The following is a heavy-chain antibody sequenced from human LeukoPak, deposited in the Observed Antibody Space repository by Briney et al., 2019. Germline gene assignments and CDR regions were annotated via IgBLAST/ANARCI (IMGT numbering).Heavy chain of an antibody. CDR2: ISGSGGST. CDR3: YSSGWSHLFDY. V-gene: IGHV3-23*01. D-gene: IGHD6-19*01. Sequence: GGSLRLSCAASGFTFSSYAMSWVRQAPGKGLEWVSAISGSGGSTYYAASVKGRFTISRDNSKNTLYLQMNSLRAEDTAVYYCYSSGWSHLFDYWGQGTLVTVSS. J-gene: IGHJ4*02. CDR1: GFTFSSYA.